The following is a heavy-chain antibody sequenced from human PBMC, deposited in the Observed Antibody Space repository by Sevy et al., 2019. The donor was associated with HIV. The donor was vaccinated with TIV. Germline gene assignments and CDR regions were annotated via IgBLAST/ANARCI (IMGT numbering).Heavy chain of an antibody. V-gene: IGHV1-8*01. CDR3: AREGSDSSSWEFDF. CDR2: MSPDSGDT. J-gene: IGHJ4*02. CDR1: GYTFTDYD. D-gene: IGHD6-13*01. Sequence: ASVKVSCKTSGYTFTDYDINWVRQATGQGLEWLGWMSPDSGDTGSAQNFQGRITMTKNTSISTAYMELSGLRSDSTAVYYCAREGSDSSSWEFDFWGQGTLVTVSS.